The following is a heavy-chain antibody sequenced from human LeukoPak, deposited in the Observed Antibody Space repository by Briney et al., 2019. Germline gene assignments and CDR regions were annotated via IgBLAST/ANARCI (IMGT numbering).Heavy chain of an antibody. CDR1: GFTFSSYW. CDR2: INTDGSST. V-gene: IGHV3-74*01. CDR3: ARERFDP. Sequence: GGFLRLSCAASGFTFSSYWMHWVRQAPGKGLVWVARINTDGSSTNYADSVKGRFTISRDNVKNTLYLQMNSLRAEDTAVYHCARERFDPWGQGTLVTVSS. J-gene: IGHJ5*02.